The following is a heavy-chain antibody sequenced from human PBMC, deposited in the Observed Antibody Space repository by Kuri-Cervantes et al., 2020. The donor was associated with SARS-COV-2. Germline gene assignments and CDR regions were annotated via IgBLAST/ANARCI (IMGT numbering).Heavy chain of an antibody. J-gene: IGHJ4*02. CDR3: ARNRRTVGYSFGFDL. Sequence: ASVKVSCKSSGYTFSDYYMHWVRHAPGQGPEWMGWINPIGGTNSAQKFQGRVTMTRDTSTSTVHMELSRLRFDDTAVFYCARNRRTVGYSFGFDLWGQGTLVTVSS. CDR2: INPIGGT. CDR1: GYTFSDYY. V-gene: IGHV1-2*02. D-gene: IGHD5-18*01.